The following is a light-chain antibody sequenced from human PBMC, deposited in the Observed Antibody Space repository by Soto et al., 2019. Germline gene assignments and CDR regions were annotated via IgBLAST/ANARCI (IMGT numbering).Light chain of an antibody. J-gene: IGKJ5*01. V-gene: IGKV3D-20*02. CDR3: QQRSNWPIT. Sequence: EVVLTQSPGTLSLSPGERATLSCRASQSVSNSFLAWYQQRPGQAPSLLMYGASQRATGIPDRFSGSGSGTDFTLTISSLEPEDFAVYYCQQRSNWPITFGQGTRLEIK. CDR1: QSVSNSF. CDR2: GAS.